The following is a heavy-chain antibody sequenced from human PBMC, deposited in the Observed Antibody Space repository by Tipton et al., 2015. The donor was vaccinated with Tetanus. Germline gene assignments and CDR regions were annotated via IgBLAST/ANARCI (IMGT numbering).Heavy chain of an antibody. D-gene: IGHD5-18*01. CDR3: ARNVPAMAISRWVDP. CDR2: INPSGGST. CDR1: GYTFTSYY. Sequence: QSGPEVKKPGASVKVSCKASGYTFTSYYMHWVRQAPGQGLEWMGIINPSGGSTSYAQKFQGRVTMTRDTSTSTVYTELSSLRSEDTAVYYCARNVPAMAISRWVDPWGQGTLVTVSS. J-gene: IGHJ5*02. V-gene: IGHV1-46*01.